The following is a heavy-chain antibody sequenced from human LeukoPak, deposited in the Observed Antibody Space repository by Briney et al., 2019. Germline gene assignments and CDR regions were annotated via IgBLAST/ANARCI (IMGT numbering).Heavy chain of an antibody. J-gene: IGHJ4*02. CDR2: ISWNSGSI. Sequence: GGSLRLSCAASGFTFDNYAMHWVRQAPGKGLEWVSGISWNSGSIGYADSVKGRFTISRDNSKNTLYLQMNSLRAEDTAVYYCATLGAYDYWGQGTLVTVSS. V-gene: IGHV3-9*01. CDR1: GFTFDNYA. D-gene: IGHD1-26*01. CDR3: ATLGAYDY.